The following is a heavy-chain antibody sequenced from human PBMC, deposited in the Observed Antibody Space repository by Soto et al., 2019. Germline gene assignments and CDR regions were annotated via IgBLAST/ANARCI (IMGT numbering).Heavy chain of an antibody. Sequence: GGALRLSCAASGFSFSTYWMSWVRQAPGKGLQWVADIKQDGSEKYYVDSVKGRFTISRDNAKNSLYLQMNSLRAEDTAVYYCARWNYVESCFDYWGQGTLVTVSS. D-gene: IGHD1-7*01. J-gene: IGHJ4*02. CDR3: ARWNYVESCFDY. CDR2: IKQDGSEK. CDR1: GFSFSTYW. V-gene: IGHV3-7*01.